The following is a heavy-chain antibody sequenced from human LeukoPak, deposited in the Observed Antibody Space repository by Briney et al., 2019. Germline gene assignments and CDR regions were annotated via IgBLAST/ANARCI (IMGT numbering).Heavy chain of an antibody. D-gene: IGHD4-17*01. CDR1: GFTFSSYG. CDR2: ISYDGSNK. V-gene: IGHV3-30*03. J-gene: IGHJ4*02. Sequence: PGGSLRLSCAASGFTFSSYGMHWVRQAPGKGLEWVAVISYDGSNKYYADSVKGRFTISRDNSKNTLYLQMNSLRAEDTAVYYCARTPQNYGDYAFDYWGQGTLVTVSS. CDR3: ARTPQNYGDYAFDY.